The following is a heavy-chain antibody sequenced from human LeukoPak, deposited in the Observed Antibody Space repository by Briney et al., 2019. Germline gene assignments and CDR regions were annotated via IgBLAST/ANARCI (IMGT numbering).Heavy chain of an antibody. Sequence: GGSLRLSCAASGFTFSSYWMHWVRQAPGKGLEWVAFIRYDGSNKYYADSVKGRFTISRDNAKNSLFLQMSSLRAEDTALYFCARGGYSYGYAGVSPHHMAIWGKGTMVTVSS. CDR2: IRYDGSNK. D-gene: IGHD5-18*01. CDR1: GFTFSSYW. CDR3: ARGGYSYGYAGVSPHHMAI. J-gene: IGHJ6*03. V-gene: IGHV3-30*02.